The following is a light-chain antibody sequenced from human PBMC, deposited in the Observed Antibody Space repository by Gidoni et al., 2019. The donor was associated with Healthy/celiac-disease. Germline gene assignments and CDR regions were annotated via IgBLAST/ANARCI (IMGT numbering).Light chain of an antibody. V-gene: IGLV1-44*01. CDR1: SSNIGSNT. CDR3: AAWDDSLNGPDWV. Sequence: QSVLTQPPSASGTPGQRVTISCSGSSSNIGSNTVNWYQQLPGTAPKLRIYSNNQRPSGVPDRFSGSKSGTSASLAISGLQSEDEADYYCAAWDDSLNGPDWVFGGGTKLTVL. J-gene: IGLJ3*02. CDR2: SNN.